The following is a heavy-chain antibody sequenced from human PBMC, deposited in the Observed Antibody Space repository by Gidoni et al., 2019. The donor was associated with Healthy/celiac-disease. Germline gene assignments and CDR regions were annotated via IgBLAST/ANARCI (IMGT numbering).Heavy chain of an antibody. CDR2: ISYDGSNK. V-gene: IGHV3-30-3*01. Sequence: APGKGLEWVADISYDGSNKYYADSVKGRFTISRDNSKNTLYLQMNSLRAEDTAVYYCASIQSFMGPGRAFDIWGQGTMVTVSS. J-gene: IGHJ3*02. CDR3: ASIQSFMGPGRAFDI. D-gene: IGHD1-26*01.